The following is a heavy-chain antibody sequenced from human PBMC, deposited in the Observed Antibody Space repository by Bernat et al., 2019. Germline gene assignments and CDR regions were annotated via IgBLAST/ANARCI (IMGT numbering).Heavy chain of an antibody. V-gene: IGHV3-73*02. CDR1: GFPFSGSA. D-gene: IGHD5-12*01. J-gene: IGHJ5*02. CDR3: TRRPYSGYDLGWFDP. Sequence: EVQLVESGGGLVQPGGSLKLSCAASGFPFSGSAIHWVRQASGKGLEWVGRIRSKANSYATAYAASVKGRFTISRDDSKNTAYLQMNSLKTEDTAVYYCTRRPYSGYDLGWFDPWGQGTLVIVSS. CDR2: IRSKANSYAT.